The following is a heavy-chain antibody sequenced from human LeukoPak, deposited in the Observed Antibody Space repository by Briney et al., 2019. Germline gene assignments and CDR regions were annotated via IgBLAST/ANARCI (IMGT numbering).Heavy chain of an antibody. D-gene: IGHD6-19*01. J-gene: IGHJ4*02. CDR1: GFTFSSYS. CDR2: ISSSSSYI. CDR3: ARRKQVGWYVDY. Sequence: PGGSLRLSCAASGFTFSSYSMNWVRQAPGKGLEWVSSISSSSSYIYYADSVKGRFTISRDNAKNSLYLQMNSLRAEDTAVYYCARRKQVGWYVDYWGQGTLVTVSS. V-gene: IGHV3-21*01.